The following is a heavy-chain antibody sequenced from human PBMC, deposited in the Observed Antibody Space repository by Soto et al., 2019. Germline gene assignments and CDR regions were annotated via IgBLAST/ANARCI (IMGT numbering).Heavy chain of an antibody. V-gene: IGHV3-7*04. D-gene: IGHD1-26*01. CDR2: INQDGSEK. CDR3: SGGVGDAF. Sequence: EVHLVESGGGLVQTGGSLRLSCAIFESTVSRDWMNWVRQAPGKGLEWVAHINQDGSEKYYVDSVKGRFTISRDNAKKSLYLQMNRLGPADTAIYYCSGGVGDAFWGQGTLVTVSS. J-gene: IGHJ4*02. CDR1: ESTVSRDW.